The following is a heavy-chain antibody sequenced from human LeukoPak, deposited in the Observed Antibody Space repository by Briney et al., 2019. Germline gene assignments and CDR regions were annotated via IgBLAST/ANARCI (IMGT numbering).Heavy chain of an antibody. D-gene: IGHD4-11*01. CDR1: GGSISSYY. CDR3: ARRGGNYDGFDY. J-gene: IGHJ4*02. V-gene: IGHV4-59*08. Sequence: SETLSLTCTVSGGSISSYYWSWIRQPPGKGLEWIGYIYYSGSTNYNPSLQSRVTISVDTSKKQFSLKLSSVTAADTAVYYCARRGGNYDGFDYWGQGNLVTVSS. CDR2: IYYSGST.